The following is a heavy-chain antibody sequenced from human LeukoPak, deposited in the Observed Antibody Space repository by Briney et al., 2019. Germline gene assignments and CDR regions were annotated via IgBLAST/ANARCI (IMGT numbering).Heavy chain of an antibody. Sequence: SETLSLTCAVYGGSFSGYYWSWIRQPPGKGLEWIGEINHSGSTNYNPSLKSRVTISVDRSKNQFSLKLSSVTAADTAVYYCARDLYYGSGAFSWGQGTLVTVSS. D-gene: IGHD3-10*01. V-gene: IGHV4-34*01. CDR1: GGSFSGYY. CDR2: INHSGST. J-gene: IGHJ5*02. CDR3: ARDLYYGSGAFS.